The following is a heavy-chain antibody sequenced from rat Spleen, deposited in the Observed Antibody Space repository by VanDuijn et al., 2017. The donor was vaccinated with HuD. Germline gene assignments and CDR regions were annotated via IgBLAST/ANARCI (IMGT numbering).Heavy chain of an antibody. CDR1: GFTFSGYY. D-gene: IGHD1-11*01. V-gene: IGHV5-7*01. CDR3: ALREGFAY. CDR2: ISSGGSGT. Sequence: EVQLVESDGGLVQPGRSLKLSCAASGFTFSGYYMAWVRQAPTKGLEWVATISSGGSGTYYPDSVKGRFTISRDNAKSTLYLQMDSLRSEDTATYYCALREGFAYWGQGVMVTVSS. J-gene: IGHJ2*01.